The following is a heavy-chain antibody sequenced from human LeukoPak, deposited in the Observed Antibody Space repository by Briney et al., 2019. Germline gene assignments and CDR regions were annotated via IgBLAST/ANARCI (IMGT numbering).Heavy chain of an antibody. V-gene: IGHV4-59*01. Sequence: SETLSLTCTVCGDSISSYYWSWIRQPPGKGLEWIGYFYYSGSTNYNPSLKSRVTISVDSSKNQFSLKLSSVTAADTAVYYCARADPYDILTGYYTGAFDIWGQGTMVTVSS. D-gene: IGHD3-9*01. J-gene: IGHJ3*02. CDR3: ARADPYDILTGYYTGAFDI. CDR2: FYYSGST. CDR1: GDSISSYY.